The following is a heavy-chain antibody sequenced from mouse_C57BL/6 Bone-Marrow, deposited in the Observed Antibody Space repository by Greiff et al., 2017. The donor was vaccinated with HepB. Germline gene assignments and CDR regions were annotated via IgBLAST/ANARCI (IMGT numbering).Heavy chain of an antibody. Sequence: QVQLQQPGAELVMPGASVKLSCKASGYTFTSYWMHWVKQRPGQGLEWIGEIDPSDSYTNYNQKFKDKSTLTVDKSSSTAYMQLSSLTSEDSAVYYCAREGPYYYGSSYAMDYWGQGTSVTVSA. J-gene: IGHJ4*01. D-gene: IGHD1-1*01. CDR3: AREGPYYYGSSYAMDY. CDR2: IDPSDSYT. CDR1: GYTFTSYW. V-gene: IGHV1-69*01.